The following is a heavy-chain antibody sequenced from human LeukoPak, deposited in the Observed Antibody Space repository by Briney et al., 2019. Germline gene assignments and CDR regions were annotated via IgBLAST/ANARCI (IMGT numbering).Heavy chain of an antibody. Sequence: ASVKVSCKASGYTFTSYDINWVRQATGQGLEWMAWINPSSGTTNYAQKFQGRVTMTRDTSISTAYMELTSLRSDDTAMYYCARARGVAVTIGGWLDPWGQGTLVTVSS. CDR1: GYTFTSYD. J-gene: IGHJ5*01. CDR2: INPSSGTT. V-gene: IGHV1-8*01. D-gene: IGHD3-16*01. CDR3: ARARGVAVTIGGWLDP.